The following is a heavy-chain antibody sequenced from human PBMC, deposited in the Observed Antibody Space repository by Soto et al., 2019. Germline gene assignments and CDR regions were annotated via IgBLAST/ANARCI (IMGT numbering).Heavy chain of an antibody. CDR2: ISAYNGDT. J-gene: IGHJ3*02. Sequence: QVQLVQSGAEVKKPGASVEVSCKASGYTFVSFGINWVRQAPGQGLEWLGRISAYNGDTSYAEKFRGRVAMTTDTSSSTVYLELTSLRSDDTYVDYWARDQTKRPRDAADIWRYGSIVPASS. CDR1: GYTFVSFG. V-gene: IGHV1-18*01. CDR3: ARDQTKRPRDAADI. D-gene: IGHD2-15*01.